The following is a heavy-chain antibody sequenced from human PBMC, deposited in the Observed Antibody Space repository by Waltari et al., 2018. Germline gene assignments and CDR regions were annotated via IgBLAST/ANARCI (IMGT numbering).Heavy chain of an antibody. V-gene: IGHV3-9*01. CDR1: GFTFDDYA. CDR2: ISWNSGSI. CDR3: AKDTRGGSGTAPDFTF. J-gene: IGHJ4*02. D-gene: IGHD3-10*01. Sequence: EVQLVESGGGLVQPGRSLRLSCAASGFTFDDYAMHWVRQAPGKGLEWVSGISWNSGSIGYADSVKGRFTISRDNAKNSLYLQMNSLRAEDTALYYCAKDTRGGSGTAPDFTFRGQGTLVIVSS.